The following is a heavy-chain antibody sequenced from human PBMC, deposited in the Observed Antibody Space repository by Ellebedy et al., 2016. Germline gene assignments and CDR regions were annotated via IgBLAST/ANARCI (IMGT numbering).Heavy chain of an antibody. CDR3: ARRAYGDLPFDP. CDR1: GDSLSKYY. D-gene: IGHD4-17*01. V-gene: IGHV4-59*08. CDR2: IYYTGLT. Sequence: SETLSLTCIVSGDSLSKYYWSWFRQPPGKGLEYIGYIYYTGLTNYNPSLKSRVTMSLDTSNNHFSLRLTSVTAADTAVYFCARRAYGDLPFDPWGQGILVTVSS. J-gene: IGHJ5*02.